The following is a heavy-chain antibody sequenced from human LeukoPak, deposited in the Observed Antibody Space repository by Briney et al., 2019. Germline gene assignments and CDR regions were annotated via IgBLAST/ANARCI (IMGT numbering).Heavy chain of an antibody. J-gene: IGHJ4*02. D-gene: IGHD6-13*01. V-gene: IGHV3-21*01. Sequence: GGSLRLSCAASGFTFSSYSMNWVRQAPGKGLEWVSSTSSSSSYIYYADSVKGRFTISRDNAKNSLYLQMNSLRAEDTAVYYCARVAAAGIADYWGQGTLVTVSS. CDR1: GFTFSSYS. CDR2: TSSSSSYI. CDR3: ARVAAAGIADY.